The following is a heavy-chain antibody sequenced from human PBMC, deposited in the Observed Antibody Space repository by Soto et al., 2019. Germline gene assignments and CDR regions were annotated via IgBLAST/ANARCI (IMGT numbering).Heavy chain of an antibody. CDR3: ARGHYYDYWSGYLCYGKDV. CDR1: GGSISSYY. V-gene: IGHV4-59*01. CDR2: IYYSGST. J-gene: IGHJ6*02. Sequence: SETLSLTCTVSGGSISSYYWSWIRQPPGKGLEWIGYIYYSGSTNYNPSLKSRVTISVDTSKNQFSLKLSSVTAADTAVYYCARGHYYDYWSGYLCYGKDVWSRGTTVTVSS. D-gene: IGHD3-3*01.